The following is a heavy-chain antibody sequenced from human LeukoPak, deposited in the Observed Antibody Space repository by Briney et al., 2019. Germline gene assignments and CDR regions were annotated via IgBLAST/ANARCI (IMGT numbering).Heavy chain of an antibody. CDR2: ISGSGGST. CDR3: AKAREQWLVFDY. V-gene: IGHV3-23*01. J-gene: IGHJ4*02. D-gene: IGHD6-19*01. CDR1: GFTFSSFA. Sequence: GGSLRLSCAAAGFTFSSFAMSWVRPAPGKGLEGVSAISGSGGSTYYADSVKGRFTVSRDNSKNTLYLQMNSLRAEDTAVYYCAKAREQWLVFDYWGQGTLVTVSS.